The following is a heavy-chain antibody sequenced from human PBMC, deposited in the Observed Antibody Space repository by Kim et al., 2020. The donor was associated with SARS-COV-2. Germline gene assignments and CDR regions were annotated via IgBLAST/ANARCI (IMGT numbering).Heavy chain of an antibody. V-gene: IGHV3-33*06. Sequence: GGSLRLSCAASGFSFSNFGIHWVRQAPGKGLEWVAVIWNDGSNRYYADSVKGRFTISRDNPKNTLFLQMNSLRAEDTAVYYCAKNIAVAGTGQHYNYYGMDVWGQGTTVTVSS. CDR2: IWNDGSNR. CDR3: AKNIAVAGTGQHYNYYGMDV. CDR1: GFSFSNFG. D-gene: IGHD6-19*01. J-gene: IGHJ6*02.